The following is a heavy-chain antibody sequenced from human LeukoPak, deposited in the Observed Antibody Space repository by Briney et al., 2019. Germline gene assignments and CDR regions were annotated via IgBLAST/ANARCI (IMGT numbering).Heavy chain of an antibody. CDR1: GFTFSSYG. CDR3: AKDGTTWYYFDY. CDR2: IRFDGSNK. J-gene: IGHJ4*02. Sequence: GGSLRLSCAASGFTFSSYGMHWVRQAPGKGLEWVAFIRFDGSNKYYADSVKGRFTISRDNSKNTLYLQMNSLRAEDTAVYYCAKDGTTWYYFDYWGRGTLVTVSS. D-gene: IGHD1/OR15-1a*01. V-gene: IGHV3-30*02.